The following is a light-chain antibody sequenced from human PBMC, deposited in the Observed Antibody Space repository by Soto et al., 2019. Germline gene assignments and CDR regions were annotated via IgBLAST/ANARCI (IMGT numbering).Light chain of an antibody. V-gene: IGLV1-40*01. J-gene: IGLJ2*01. CDR3: QSYDSSLSVV. Sequence: QPVLTQPPSVSGAPGQRVTISCTGSSSNIGAIYDVHWYQQLPGTAPKLLIYGNTNRPSGVPDRFSGSKSGTSASLAITGLQAEDEADYYCQSYDSSLSVVFGGGTKLTVL. CDR2: GNT. CDR1: SSNIGAIYD.